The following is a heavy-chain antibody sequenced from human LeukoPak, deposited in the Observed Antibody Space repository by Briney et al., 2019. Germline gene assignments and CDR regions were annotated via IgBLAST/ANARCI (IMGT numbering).Heavy chain of an antibody. Sequence: PGGSLRLSCAASGFTFSNYWMSWVRQAPGKGLEWVANIKQDGSEKHYLDSVKGRFTISRDNAKNSLYLQMNSLRAEDTALYYCARATYYYDSSGYYHIRDYFDYWGQGTLVSVSS. D-gene: IGHD3-22*01. CDR3: ARATYYYDSSGYYHIRDYFDY. CDR2: IKQDGSEK. V-gene: IGHV3-7*03. J-gene: IGHJ4*02. CDR1: GFTFSNYW.